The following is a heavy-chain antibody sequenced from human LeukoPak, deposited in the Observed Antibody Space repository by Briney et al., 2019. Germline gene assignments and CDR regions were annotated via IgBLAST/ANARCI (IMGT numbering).Heavy chain of an antibody. J-gene: IGHJ3*02. V-gene: IGHV1-18*01. D-gene: IGHD1-26*01. CDR1: GYTFTSYG. CDR2: ISAYNGNT. Sequence: GASVKVSCKASGYTFTSYGSSWVRQAPGQGLEWMGRISAYNGNTNYEGRVTMTTDTSTSTAYMGLRSLRSDGTAVYYCARMWEPYSDAFDTWGQGTMVTVSS. CDR3: ARMWEPYSDAFDT.